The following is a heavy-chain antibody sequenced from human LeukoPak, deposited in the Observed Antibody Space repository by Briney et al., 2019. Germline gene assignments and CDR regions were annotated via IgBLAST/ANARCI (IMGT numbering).Heavy chain of an antibody. J-gene: IGHJ5*02. D-gene: IGHD3-22*01. CDR2: ISAYNGNT. V-gene: IGHV1-18*01. Sequence: ASVKVSCKASGYTFTSYGISWVRQAPGQGLEWMGWISAYNGNTDYAQKLQGRVTMTTDTSTSTAYMELRSLRSDDTAVYYCARDLGSGDSSGYYYIWFDPWGQGTLVTVSS. CDR1: GYTFTSYG. CDR3: ARDLGSGDSSGYYYIWFDP.